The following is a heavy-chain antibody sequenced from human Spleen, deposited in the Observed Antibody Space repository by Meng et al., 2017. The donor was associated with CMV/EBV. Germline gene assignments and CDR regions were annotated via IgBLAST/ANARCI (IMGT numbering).Heavy chain of an antibody. Sequence: FTFNGHGMSWVRQAPGKGLEWVSGINWNGGDTGYADSVKGRFTISRDNAKNSLYLQMNSLRAEDTALYYCTRDRDYCSSVSCYTTYDYWGQGALVTVSS. D-gene: IGHD2-2*02. CDR2: INWNGGDT. J-gene: IGHJ4*02. CDR1: FTFNGHG. V-gene: IGHV3-20*03. CDR3: TRDRDYCSSVSCYTTYDY.